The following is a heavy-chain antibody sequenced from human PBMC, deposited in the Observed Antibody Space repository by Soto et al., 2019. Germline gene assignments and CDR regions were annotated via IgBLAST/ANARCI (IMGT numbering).Heavy chain of an antibody. CDR3: ARDPDPTTVTTFGY. Sequence: SVKVSCKASGGTFSSYAISWVRQAPGQGLEWMGGIIPIFGTANYAQKFQGRVTITADESTSTAYMELSSLRSEDTAVYYCARDPDPTTVTTFGYWGQGTLVTVSS. V-gene: IGHV1-69*13. CDR2: IIPIFGTA. J-gene: IGHJ4*02. CDR1: GGTFSSYA. D-gene: IGHD4-17*01.